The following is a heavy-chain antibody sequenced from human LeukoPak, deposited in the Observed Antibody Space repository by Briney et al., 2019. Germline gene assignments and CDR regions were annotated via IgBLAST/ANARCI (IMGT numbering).Heavy chain of an antibody. V-gene: IGHV4-34*01. CDR2: INHSGST. Sequence: SETLSLTCAVCGGSFSGYYWSWIRQPPGKGLEWIGEINHSGSTNYNPSLKSRVTISVDTSKNQFSLKLSSVTAADTAVYYCARGRGYRRVYYYYYMDVWGKGTTVTVSS. CDR1: GGSFSGYY. J-gene: IGHJ6*03. CDR3: ARGRGYRRVYYYYYMDV. D-gene: IGHD3-10*01.